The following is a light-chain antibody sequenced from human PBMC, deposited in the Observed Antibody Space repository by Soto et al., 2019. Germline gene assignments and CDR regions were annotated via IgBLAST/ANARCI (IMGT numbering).Light chain of an antibody. Sequence: EIVMTQSPATLSVSPGERATLSCRASQSVGSNLAWYQQKPGQAPRLLIYGASTRATGIPARFSGSGSGTEFTLTISSLQSEAFAVYYCQQYNNWPLTFGQGTKLEIK. CDR2: GAS. CDR3: QQYNNWPLT. V-gene: IGKV3-15*01. CDR1: QSVGSN. J-gene: IGKJ2*01.